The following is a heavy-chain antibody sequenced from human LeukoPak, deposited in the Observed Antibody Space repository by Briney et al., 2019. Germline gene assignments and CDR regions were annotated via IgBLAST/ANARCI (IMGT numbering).Heavy chain of an antibody. Sequence: TSQTLSLTCTVSGGSISSGDYYWSWIRQPPGKGLEWIGYIYYSGSTYYNPSLKSRITISVDTSKNQFSLKLSSVTAADTAVYYCALGGLWFGELYWFDPWGQGTPVTVSS. D-gene: IGHD3-10*01. CDR3: ALGGLWFGELYWFDP. CDR1: GGSISSGDYY. V-gene: IGHV4-30-4*01. CDR2: IYYSGST. J-gene: IGHJ5*02.